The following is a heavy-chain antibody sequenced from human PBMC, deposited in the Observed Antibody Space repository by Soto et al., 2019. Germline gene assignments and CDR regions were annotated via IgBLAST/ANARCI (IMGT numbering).Heavy chain of an antibody. Sequence: SVKVSCKASGFTFTSSAMQWVRQARGKRLEWIGWIVVGSGNTNYAQKFQERVTITIDTSTTTAYMELRSLTSDNTAVYYCAKNGQPPYYYYGLDVWGQGTKVTVSS. CDR2: IVVGSGNT. CDR3: AKNGQPPYYYYGLDV. V-gene: IGHV1-58*02. J-gene: IGHJ6*02. CDR1: GFTFTSSA. D-gene: IGHD2-8*01.